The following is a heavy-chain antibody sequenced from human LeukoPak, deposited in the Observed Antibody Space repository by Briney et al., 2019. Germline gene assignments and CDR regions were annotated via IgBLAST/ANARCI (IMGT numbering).Heavy chain of an antibody. Sequence: PSETLSLTCAVSGYSISSGYYWGWIRQPPGKGLEWIGSIYHSGSTYYNPSLKSRVTISVDTSKNQFSLKLSSVTAADTAVYYCAGSPGGFDFWSGYSFDPWGQGTLVTVSS. J-gene: IGHJ5*02. CDR1: GYSISSGYY. D-gene: IGHD3-3*01. CDR2: IYHSGST. V-gene: IGHV4-38-2*01. CDR3: AGSPGGFDFWSGYSFDP.